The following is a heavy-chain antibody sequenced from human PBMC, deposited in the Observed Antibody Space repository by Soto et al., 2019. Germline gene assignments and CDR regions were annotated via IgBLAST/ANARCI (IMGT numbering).Heavy chain of an antibody. J-gene: IGHJ4*02. D-gene: IGHD3-22*01. V-gene: IGHV2-5*01. CDR3: AQPDATVTMIVA. CDR2: IYWNDDK. CDR1: GFSLSTRGVG. Sequence: QITLKESGPTLVKPTQTLTLTCTFSGFSLSTRGVGVGWIRQPPGKALEWLALIYWNDDKRYSPSLKSRLTITKDTSKNQVVLTMTNMDPVDTATYYCAQPDATVTMIVAWSQGTLVTVSS.